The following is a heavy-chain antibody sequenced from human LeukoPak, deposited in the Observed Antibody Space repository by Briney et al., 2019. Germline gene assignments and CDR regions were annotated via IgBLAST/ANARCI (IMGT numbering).Heavy chain of an antibody. Sequence: GGSLRLSCAASGFIFSSYGMHWVRQAPGKGLEWVAVISYDGSNKYYADSVKGRFTISRDNSKNTLYLQMNSPRAEDTAVYYCAKDLRRGKLGIVEGTYYYYGMDVWGQGTTVTVSS. V-gene: IGHV3-30*18. J-gene: IGHJ6*02. CDR1: GFIFSSYG. D-gene: IGHD7-27*01. CDR2: ISYDGSNK. CDR3: AKDLRRGKLGIVEGTYYYYGMDV.